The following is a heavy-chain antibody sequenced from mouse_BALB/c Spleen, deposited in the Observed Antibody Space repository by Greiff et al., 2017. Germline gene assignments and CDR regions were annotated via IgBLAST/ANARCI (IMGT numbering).Heavy chain of an antibody. CDR3: TKGNGNYLYYAMDY. D-gene: IGHD2-1*01. V-gene: IGHV1-5*01. Sequence: EVQLQQSGTVLARPGASVKMSCKASGYTFTSYWMHWVQQRPGQGLEWIGAIYPGNSDTSYNQKFKGKAKLTAVTSTSTAYMELSSLTNEDSAVYYCTKGNGNYLYYAMDYWGQGTSVTVSS. CDR2: IYPGNSDT. CDR1: GYTFTSYW. J-gene: IGHJ4*01.